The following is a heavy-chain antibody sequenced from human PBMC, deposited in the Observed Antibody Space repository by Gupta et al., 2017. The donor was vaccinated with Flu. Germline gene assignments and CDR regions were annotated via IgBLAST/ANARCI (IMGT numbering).Heavy chain of an antibody. CDR3: ARDFSNYYYYIDV. D-gene: IGHD3-3*02. CDR1: LSNFW. J-gene: IGHJ6*03. CDR2: IKHDGSET. Sequence: LSNFWRSWVGKAPGKGLEWVANIKHDGSETYYVDSVKGRFTISRDNAQNSLYLQMNSLRAEDTAVYYCARDFSNYYYYIDVWGKGTTVTVSS. V-gene: IGHV3-7*01.